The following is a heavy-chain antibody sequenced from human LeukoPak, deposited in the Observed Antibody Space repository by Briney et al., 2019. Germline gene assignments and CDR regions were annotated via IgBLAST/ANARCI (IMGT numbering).Heavy chain of an antibody. J-gene: IGHJ4*02. CDR2: ISGSGAST. V-gene: IGHV3-23*01. D-gene: IGHD1-26*01. CDR3: AKDVGKWESLHFFDY. Sequence: GGSLRLSCLTSGFTFSTNAMSWVRQAPGRGLEWFSGISGSGASTYYADSVTGRFTISRDNSRNTLYLQMNSLRGDDTAVYYCAKDVGKWESLHFFDYWGQGTLVTVSS. CDR1: GFTFSTNA.